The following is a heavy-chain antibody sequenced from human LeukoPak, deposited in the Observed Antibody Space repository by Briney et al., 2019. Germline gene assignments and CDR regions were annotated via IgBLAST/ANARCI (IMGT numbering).Heavy chain of an antibody. CDR2: IIPIFGTA. J-gene: IGHJ4*02. CDR3: ATGILRFLEWLLYY. CDR1: GYTLTELS. D-gene: IGHD3-3*01. Sequence: ASVKVSCKVSGYTLTELSMHWVRQAPGQGLEWMGGIIPIFGTANYAQKFQGRVTMTEDTSTDTAYMELSSLRSEDTAVYYCATGILRFLEWLLYYWGQGTLVTVSS. V-gene: IGHV1-24*01.